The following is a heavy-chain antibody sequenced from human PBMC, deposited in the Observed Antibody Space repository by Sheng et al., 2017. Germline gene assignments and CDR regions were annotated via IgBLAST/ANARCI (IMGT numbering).Heavy chain of an antibody. CDR3: ARPPGDGNSVYWYFDL. Sequence: EVQLVESGGDLVQPGGSLRLSCAASGFTVSSKYMSWVRQAPGKGLEWVSIIYSGGSTYYADSVKGRFTISRDISENTVFLQMNSLRPEDTAVYYCARPPGDGNSVYWYFDLWGRGTLVTVSS. CDR2: IYSGGST. J-gene: IGHJ2*01. CDR1: GFTVSSKY. V-gene: IGHV3-66*02. D-gene: IGHD3-16*01.